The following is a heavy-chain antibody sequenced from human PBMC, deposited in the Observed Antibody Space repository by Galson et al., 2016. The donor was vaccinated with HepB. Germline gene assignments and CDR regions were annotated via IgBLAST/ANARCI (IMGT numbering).Heavy chain of an antibody. Sequence: SGAEVKKPGESLRISCLGSGYSFNNNWITWVRQMPGKGLEWMGRIDPSDSYTNYSPSFQGHVTFPTDKPISTAYLQWSSLKASDTAMYYCATGGHSTIWDHWGYWGQGTLVTVSS. V-gene: IGHV5-10-1*01. D-gene: IGHD6-13*01. J-gene: IGHJ4*02. CDR2: IDPSDSYT. CDR3: ATGGHSTIWDHWGY. CDR1: GYSFNNNW.